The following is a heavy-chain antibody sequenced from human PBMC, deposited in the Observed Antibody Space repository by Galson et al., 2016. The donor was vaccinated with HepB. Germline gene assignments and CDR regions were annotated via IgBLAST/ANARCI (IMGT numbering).Heavy chain of an antibody. CDR3: ARVSGSGSFSSYYYGMDV. V-gene: IGHV3-21*01. Sequence: SLRLSCAASGFKFHDYKMDWVRQAPGKGLEWVSSISTISSYINYADSVEGRFTISRDDAKNSLYLQMNGLRAEDTAVYYCARVSGSGSFSSYYYGMDVWGHGTTIIVSS. CDR1: GFKFHDYK. J-gene: IGHJ6*02. D-gene: IGHD3-10*01. CDR2: ISTISSYI.